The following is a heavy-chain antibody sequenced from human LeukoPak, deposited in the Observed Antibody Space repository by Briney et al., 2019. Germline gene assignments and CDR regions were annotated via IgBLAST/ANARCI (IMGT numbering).Heavy chain of an antibody. CDR2: ISYDGSNK. J-gene: IGHJ4*02. CDR1: GFTFSSYG. D-gene: IGHD4-17*01. V-gene: IGHV3-30*03. Sequence: PGGSLRLSCAASGFTFSSYGMHWVRQAPGKGLEWVAVISYDGSNKYYADSVKGRFTISRDNSKNTLYLQMNSLRPEDTAVYYCARRTVSPTYWGQGTLVTVSS. CDR3: ARRTVSPTY.